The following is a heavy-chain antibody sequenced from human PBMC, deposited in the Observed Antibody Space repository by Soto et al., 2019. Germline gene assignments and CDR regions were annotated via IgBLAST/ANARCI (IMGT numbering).Heavy chain of an antibody. CDR1: GGSISSSSYY. V-gene: IGHV4-39*01. Sequence: SETLSLTCTVSGGSISSSSYYWGWIRQPPGKGLEWIGSIYYSGSTYYNPSLKSRVTISVDTSKNQFSLKLNSVTAADTAVYYCARRLEEFGNYWFDPWGQGTLVTVSS. D-gene: IGHD3-10*01. CDR3: ARRLEEFGNYWFDP. J-gene: IGHJ5*02. CDR2: IYYSGST.